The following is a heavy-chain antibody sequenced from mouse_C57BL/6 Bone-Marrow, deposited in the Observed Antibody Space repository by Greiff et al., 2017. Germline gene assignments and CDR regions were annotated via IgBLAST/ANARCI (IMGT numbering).Heavy chain of an antibody. J-gene: IGHJ3*01. CDR1: GYTFTSYW. V-gene: IGHV1-69*01. Sequence: QVQLQQPGAELVMPGASVKLSCKASGYTFTSYWMHWVKQRPGQGLEWIGEIDPSDSYTNYNQKFKGKSTLTVDKSSSTAYMQLSSLPSEDSAVYYCAREDDYEGFAYWGQGTLVTVSA. D-gene: IGHD2-4*01. CDR2: IDPSDSYT. CDR3: AREDDYEGFAY.